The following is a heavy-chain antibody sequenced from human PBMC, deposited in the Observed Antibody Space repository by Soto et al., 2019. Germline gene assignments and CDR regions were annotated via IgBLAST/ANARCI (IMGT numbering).Heavy chain of an antibody. D-gene: IGHD5-12*01. CDR2: ISSSSSYI. Sequence: LRLSCATSGFTFSSYSMNWVRQAPGKGLEWVSSISSSSSYIYYADSVKGRFTISRDNAKNSLYLQMNSLRAEDTAVYYCARDFREGGYGIFAYWGQGTLVTVSS. CDR1: GFTFSSYS. J-gene: IGHJ4*02. CDR3: ARDFREGGYGIFAY. V-gene: IGHV3-21*01.